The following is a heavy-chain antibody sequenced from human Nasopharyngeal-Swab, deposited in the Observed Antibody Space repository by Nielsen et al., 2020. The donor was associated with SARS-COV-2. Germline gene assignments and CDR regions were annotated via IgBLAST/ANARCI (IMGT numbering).Heavy chain of an antibody. D-gene: IGHD5-18*01. CDR2: IYSGGSST. Sequence: GESLKISCAASGFTFSSYAMSWVRQVPGKGLEWVSVIYSGGSSTYYADSVKGRFTISRDNSKNTLYLQMNSLRAEDTAVYYCARDGAGSGYSSDPPFDYWGQGTLVTVSS. CDR3: ARDGAGSGYSSDPPFDY. J-gene: IGHJ4*02. CDR1: GFTFSSYA. V-gene: IGHV3-23*03.